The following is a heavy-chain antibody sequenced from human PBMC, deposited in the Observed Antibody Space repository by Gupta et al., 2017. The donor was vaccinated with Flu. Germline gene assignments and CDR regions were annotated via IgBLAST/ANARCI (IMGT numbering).Heavy chain of an antibody. D-gene: IGHD2-2*01. J-gene: IGHJ4*02. CDR2: ISRSGSVM. V-gene: IGHV3-11*01. CDR3: ARSCGPTSTSCYHY. Sequence: QAPGKGLEWLSYISRSGSVMSYADSVKGRFAISRDNAKNSLYLQMNSLRAEDTAVYYCARSCGPTSTSCYHYWGQGTLVTVSS.